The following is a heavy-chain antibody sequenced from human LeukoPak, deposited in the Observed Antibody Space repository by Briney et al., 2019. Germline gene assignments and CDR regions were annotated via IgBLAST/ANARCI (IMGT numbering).Heavy chain of an antibody. CDR3: ARSRAFNSGAFDP. CDR1: GASVSSASY. CDR2: IYNGVNT. D-gene: IGHD1-26*01. J-gene: IGHJ5*02. V-gene: IGHV4-61*01. Sequence: SETLSLTCTVSGASVSSASYWSWIRQPPGKGVEWIAHIYNGVNTNYNPSLKSRVTISVDTSKNQFSLRLNPVTAADTAVYYCARSRAFNSGAFDPWGQGSLVTVSS.